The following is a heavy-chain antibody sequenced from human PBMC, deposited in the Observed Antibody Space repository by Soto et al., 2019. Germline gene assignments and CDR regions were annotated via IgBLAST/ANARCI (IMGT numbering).Heavy chain of an antibody. CDR2: IYYSGST. CDR3: LWLVTKGARGYYYPFTEF. V-gene: IGHV4-59*08. J-gene: IGHJ6*01. Sequence: GKGLEWIGYIYYSGSTNYNPSLKSRVTISVDTSKNQFSLKLSSVTAADTAVYYCLWLVTKGARGYYYPFTEFWGNGTTVTV. D-gene: IGHD3-22*01.